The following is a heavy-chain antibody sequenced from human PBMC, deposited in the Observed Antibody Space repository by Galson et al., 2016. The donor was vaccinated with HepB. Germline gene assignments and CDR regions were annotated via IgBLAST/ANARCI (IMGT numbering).Heavy chain of an antibody. CDR2: IRLKAFGGTT. D-gene: IGHD6-13*01. CDR3: TRAVGSNWPELFDS. J-gene: IGHJ4*02. CDR1: GFTFGDYA. V-gene: IGHV3-49*03. Sequence: SLRLSCAGSGFTFGDYAMSWFRQAPGKGLEWVGFIRLKAFGGTTEYAASGKGRFTISRDDSKKTVYLQMNSLKTDDTAVYYCTRAVGSNWPELFDSWGQGTLVTVSS.